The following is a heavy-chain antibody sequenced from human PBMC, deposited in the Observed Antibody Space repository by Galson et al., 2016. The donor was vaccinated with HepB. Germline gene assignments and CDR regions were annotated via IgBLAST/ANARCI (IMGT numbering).Heavy chain of an antibody. CDR1: GLPVSNDY. V-gene: IGHV3-53*01. CDR2: SYGDGRT. D-gene: IGHD3-10*01. Sequence: SLRLSCAAYGLPVSNDYMSWVRQAPGKGLKWVSVSYGDGRTYYAESVKGRFTISRDTSKNTVFLQMNSLRAEDTALYYCAKDQHYYGSGSPFDYWGQGTLVTVSS. J-gene: IGHJ4*02. CDR3: AKDQHYYGSGSPFDY.